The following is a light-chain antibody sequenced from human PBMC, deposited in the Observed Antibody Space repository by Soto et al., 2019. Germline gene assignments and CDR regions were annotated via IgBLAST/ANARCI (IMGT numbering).Light chain of an antibody. CDR2: GAS. J-gene: IGKJ1*01. CDR3: QHYDYSTAT. Sequence: EIVLTQSPGTLSLSPGERATLSCRASQSVSSNLVAWYQQKPGQAPRLFIYGASSRATGIPDRFSGSGSGTDVTLTISRLEPEDFAVYYCQHYDYSTATFGQGTKVEIK. V-gene: IGKV3-20*01. CDR1: QSVSSNL.